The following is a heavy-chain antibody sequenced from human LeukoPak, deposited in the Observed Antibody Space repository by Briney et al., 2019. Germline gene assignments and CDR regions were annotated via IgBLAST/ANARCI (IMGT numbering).Heavy chain of an antibody. V-gene: IGHV5-51*01. CDR2: IYPGDSDT. J-gene: IGHJ4*02. CDR1: GYSFTNYW. D-gene: IGHD6-19*01. Sequence: PGESLKISCKGTGYSFTNYWIGWVRQMPGKGLEWMGIIYPGDSDTRYSPSLQGQVTISADKSISTAYLQWSSLKASDTAMYYCARHSSGWYGPGDYWGQGTLVTVSS. CDR3: ARHSSGWYGPGDY.